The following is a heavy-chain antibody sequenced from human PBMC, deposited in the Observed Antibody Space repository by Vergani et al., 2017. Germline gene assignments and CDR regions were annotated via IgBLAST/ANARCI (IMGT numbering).Heavy chain of an antibody. CDR1: GGSISSYY. D-gene: IGHD2/OR15-2a*01. J-gene: IGHJ4*02. CDR3: ARAEYYAFDY. V-gene: IGHV4-59*01. CDR2: IYYSGST. Sequence: QVQLQESGPGLVKPSETLSLTCTVSGGSISSYYWSWIRQPPGKGLEWIGYIYYSGSTNYNPSLKCRVTISVDTSKNQFSLKLSSVTAADTAVYYCARAEYYAFDYWGQGTLVTVSS.